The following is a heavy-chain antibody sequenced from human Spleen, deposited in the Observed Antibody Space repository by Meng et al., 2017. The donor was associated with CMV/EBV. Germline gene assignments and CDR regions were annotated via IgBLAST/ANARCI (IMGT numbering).Heavy chain of an antibody. CDR2: IKEDGSEK. D-gene: IGHD3/OR15-3a*01. V-gene: IGHV3-7*01. CDR3: ARKYDFWSGWYFDY. J-gene: IGHJ4*02. CDR1: GFTFGSYW. Sequence: GESLKISCAASGFTFGSYWMSWVRQASGKGLEWVANIKEDGSEKYYVDSVKGRFTISRDKAKKSLYLQMDSLRGEDTAVYYCARKYDFWSGWYFDYWGQGTLVTVSS.